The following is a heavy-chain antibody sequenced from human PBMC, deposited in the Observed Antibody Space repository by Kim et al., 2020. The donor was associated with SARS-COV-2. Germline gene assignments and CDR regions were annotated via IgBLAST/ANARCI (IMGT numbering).Heavy chain of an antibody. Sequence: GGSLRLSCAASGFTFSNYWMSWVRQAPGKGLEWVANIKQDGSQKYYVDSVRGRFTISRDNAKNSLYLQMNSLRVEDTAVYYCASGTVVVASSEYWGQGTLVSVSS. CDR3: ASGTVVVASSEY. J-gene: IGHJ4*02. V-gene: IGHV3-7*01. D-gene: IGHD3-22*01. CDR2: IKQDGSQK. CDR1: GFTFSNYW.